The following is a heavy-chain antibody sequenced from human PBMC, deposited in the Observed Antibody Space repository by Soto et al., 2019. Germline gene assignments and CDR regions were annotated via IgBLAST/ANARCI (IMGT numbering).Heavy chain of an antibody. CDR3: ARTWGGSPQVRGYYYYYMDV. CDR2: ISAYNGNT. J-gene: IGHJ6*03. CDR1: GYTFTSYG. Sequence: ASVKVSCKASGYTFTSYGISWVRQAPGQGLEWMGWISAYNGNTNYAQKLQGRVTMTTENSTGTAYIELRSLRSDDTAVYYCARTWGGSPQVRGYYYYYMDVWGKGTTVTVSS. D-gene: IGHD3-16*01. V-gene: IGHV1-18*01.